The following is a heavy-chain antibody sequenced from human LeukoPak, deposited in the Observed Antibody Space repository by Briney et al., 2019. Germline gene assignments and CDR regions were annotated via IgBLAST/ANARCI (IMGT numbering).Heavy chain of an antibody. D-gene: IGHD5-24*01. J-gene: IGHJ5*02. Sequence: GGAPGLSCSAPGFTFSSHAMSWVRPAPGKGVGGVSAISGSGGSTYYADSVKGRFTISRDNSKNTLYLQMNSLRAEDTAVYYCAGWLQLLGWFDPWGQGTLVTVSS. CDR1: GFTFSSHA. CDR3: AGWLQLLGWFDP. CDR2: ISGSGGST. V-gene: IGHV3-23*01.